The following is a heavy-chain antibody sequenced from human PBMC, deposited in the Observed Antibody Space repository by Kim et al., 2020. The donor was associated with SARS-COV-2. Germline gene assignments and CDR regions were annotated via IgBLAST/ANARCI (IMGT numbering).Heavy chain of an antibody. D-gene: IGHD1-20*01. J-gene: IGHJ5*02. CDR3: AGRIAGGSWFDP. CDR2: ISSSGSTI. CDR1: GFTFSDYY. V-gene: IGHV3-11*04. Sequence: GGSLRLSCAASGFTFSDYYMSWIRQAPGKGLEWVSYISSSGSTIYYADSVNGRFTISRDNAKNSLYLQMNSLRAEDTAVYYCAGRIAGGSWFDPWGQGTLVTVSS.